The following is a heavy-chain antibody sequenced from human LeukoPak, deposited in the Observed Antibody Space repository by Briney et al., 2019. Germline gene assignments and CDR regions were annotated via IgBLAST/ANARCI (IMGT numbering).Heavy chain of an antibody. CDR1: GFXFSSCG. V-gene: IGHV3-33*01. J-gene: IGHJ4*02. D-gene: IGHD5-24*01. CDR3: ARGRDGYNWIDY. CDR2: IWYDGTNK. Sequence: GGSLRLSCAASGFXFSSCGMHWVRQAPGKGLEWVAVIWYDGTNKYYADSVKGRFTISRDNSKNTLYLQMNSLRAEDTAVYYCARGRDGYNWIDYWGQGILVTVSS.